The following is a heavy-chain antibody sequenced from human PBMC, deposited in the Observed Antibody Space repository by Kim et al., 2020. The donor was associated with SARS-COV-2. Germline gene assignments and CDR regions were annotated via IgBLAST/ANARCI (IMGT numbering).Heavy chain of an antibody. Sequence: YADSVKGRFTLSRDNAKNSLYLQMSSLRAEDTAVYYCARDTPYTSGNMDYWGQGTLVTVSS. D-gene: IGHD2-15*01. J-gene: IGHJ4*02. CDR3: ARDTPYTSGNMDY. V-gene: IGHV3-11*06.